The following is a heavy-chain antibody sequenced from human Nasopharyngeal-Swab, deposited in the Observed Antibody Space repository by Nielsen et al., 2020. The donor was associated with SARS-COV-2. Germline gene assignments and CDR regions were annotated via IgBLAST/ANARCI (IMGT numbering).Heavy chain of an antibody. CDR2: IDPSGGST. Sequence: WVRQAPGQGLEWMGIIDPSGGSTTYAQKIQDRATLTRDTSTSTVYMELSSLTSDDTAVYYCARQGELGYGHIFNVWGQGTMVTVSS. D-gene: IGHD1-26*01. V-gene: IGHV1-46*01. J-gene: IGHJ3*01. CDR3: ARQGELGYGHIFNV.